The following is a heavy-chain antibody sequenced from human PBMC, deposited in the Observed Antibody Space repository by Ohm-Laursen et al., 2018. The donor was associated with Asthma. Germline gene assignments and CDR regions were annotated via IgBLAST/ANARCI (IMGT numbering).Heavy chain of an antibody. J-gene: IGHJ4*02. CDR1: GFTFSSYA. V-gene: IGHV3-23*01. D-gene: IGHD3-3*01. CDR3: ARDVMEWYLPAFDF. CDR2: ISGSGGST. Sequence: LSLTCAVSGFTFSSYAMSWVRQAPGKGLEWVSAISGSGGSTYYADSVNGRFTVSRDDSKNTLYLQMNSLRPDDTAVYYCARDVMEWYLPAFDFWGQGTLVTVSS.